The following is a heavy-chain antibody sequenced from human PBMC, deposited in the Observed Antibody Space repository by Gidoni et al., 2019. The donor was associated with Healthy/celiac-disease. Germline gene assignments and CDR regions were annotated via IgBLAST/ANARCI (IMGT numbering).Heavy chain of an antibody. CDR3: ARYGDYYYYGMDV. CDR1: GFSLSNARMG. D-gene: IGHD3-10*01. CDR2: IFSNDEK. J-gene: IGHJ6*02. V-gene: IGHV2-26*01. Sequence: LTCTVSGFSLSNARMGVSWIRQPPGKALEWLAHIFSNDEKSYSTSLKSRLTISKDTSKSQVVLTMTNMDPVDTATYYCARYGDYYYYGMDVWGQGTTVTVSS.